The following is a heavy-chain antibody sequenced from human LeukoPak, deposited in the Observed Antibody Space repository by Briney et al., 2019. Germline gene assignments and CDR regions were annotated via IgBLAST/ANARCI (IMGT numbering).Heavy chain of an antibody. J-gene: IGHJ4*02. CDR1: GFTFSSYW. V-gene: IGHV3-74*01. CDR2: ISSDGSST. Sequence: GGSLRLSCAASGFTFSSYWMHWVRQVPGKGLVWLSRISSDGSSTDYADSVKGRFTISRDNAKNTLYLQVNSLGAEDTAVYFCARDRRKSIDYWGQGTLVTVSS. CDR3: ARDRRKSIDY.